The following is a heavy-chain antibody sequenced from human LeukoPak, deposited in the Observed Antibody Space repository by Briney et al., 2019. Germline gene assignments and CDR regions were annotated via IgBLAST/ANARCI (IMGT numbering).Heavy chain of an antibody. D-gene: IGHD1/OR15-1a*01. CDR1: GFTFSSYG. J-gene: IGHJ6*02. CDR3: ARNKLDSTLPYYYYYHGMDV. CDR2: IWYDGSNK. V-gene: IGHV3-33*01. Sequence: GGSLRLSCAASGFTFSSYGMHWVRQAPGKGLEWVAVIWYDGSNKYYADSVKGRFTISRDNSKNTLYLQMNSLRAEDTAVYYCARNKLDSTLPYYYYYHGMDVWGQGTSVTVSS.